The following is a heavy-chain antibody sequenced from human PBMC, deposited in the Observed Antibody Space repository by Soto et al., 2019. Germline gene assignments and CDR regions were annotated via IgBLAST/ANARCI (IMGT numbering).Heavy chain of an antibody. D-gene: IGHD3-10*01. CDR3: ARVPTYYSPYYSYAMDV. CDR1: GFTFSSYA. J-gene: IGHJ6*02. CDR2: VSGSGDST. Sequence: EVQLLESGGGFVQPGGSLRLACAASGFTFSSYAMSWARQAPGKGLEWVSVVSGSGDSTYYADSVKGRFTISRDNSRNTLFLQMNSLRVEDTAIYYCARVPTYYSPYYSYAMDVWGQGTTVTVSS. V-gene: IGHV3-23*01.